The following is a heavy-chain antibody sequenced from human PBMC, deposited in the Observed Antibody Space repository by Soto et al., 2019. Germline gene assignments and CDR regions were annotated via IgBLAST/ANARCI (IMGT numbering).Heavy chain of an antibody. CDR3: ARGYCSSTSCYWKYYYYYYYMDV. J-gene: IGHJ6*03. Sequence: QVQLQQWGAGLLKPSETLSLTCAVYGGSFSGYYWSWIRQPPGKGLEWIGEINHSGSTNYNPSLKSRVTISVDTSKNQFSLKLSSVTAADTAVYYCARGYCSSTSCYWKYYYYYYYMDVWGKGTTVTVSS. CDR1: GGSFSGYY. V-gene: IGHV4-34*01. CDR2: INHSGST. D-gene: IGHD2-2*01.